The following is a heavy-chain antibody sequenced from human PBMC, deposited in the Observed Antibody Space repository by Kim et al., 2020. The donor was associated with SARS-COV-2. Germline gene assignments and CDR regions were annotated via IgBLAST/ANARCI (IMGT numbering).Heavy chain of an antibody. J-gene: IGHJ5*02. CDR1: GYTFTSYA. Sequence: ASVKVSCKASGYTFTSYAMNWVRQAPGQGLEWMGWINTNTGNPTYAQGFTGRFVFSLDTSVSTAYLQISSLKAEDTAVYYCAREGVLRYFDWLLPTLGWFDPWGQGTLVTVSS. D-gene: IGHD3-9*01. V-gene: IGHV7-4-1*02. CDR2: INTNTGNP. CDR3: AREGVLRYFDWLLPTLGWFDP.